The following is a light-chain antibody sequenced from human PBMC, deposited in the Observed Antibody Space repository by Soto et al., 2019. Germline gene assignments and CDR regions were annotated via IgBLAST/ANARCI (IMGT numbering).Light chain of an antibody. CDR2: EVS. Sequence: QSALTQPASVSWSLGQSITISCTGTNNDIGRYATVSWYQHHPGKAPQLLIYEVSKLPSGVSHRFSGSRSGSTASLTISGLQAEDEADYFCCSYTSSDPWVFGAGTKLTVL. J-gene: IGLJ3*02. CDR3: CSYTSSDPWV. CDR1: NNDIGRYAT. V-gene: IGLV2-14*01.